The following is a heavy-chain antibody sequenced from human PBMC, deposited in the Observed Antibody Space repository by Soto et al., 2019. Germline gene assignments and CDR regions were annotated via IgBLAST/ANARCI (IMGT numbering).Heavy chain of an antibody. CDR2: IYRSGGT. CDR3: ARGAAAGVDYGMDV. D-gene: IGHD6-13*01. V-gene: IGHV4-4*07. J-gene: IGHJ6*02. CDR1: GGSISSYY. Sequence: QVRLRESGPGLVRPSETLSLTCSVSGGSISSYYWSWIRQPDGKGLEWIGRIYRSGGTNFSPSLMSRVSMSVDTSKNQFSLKLSSVVAADTAVYYCARGAAAGVDYGMDVWGQGTTVTVS.